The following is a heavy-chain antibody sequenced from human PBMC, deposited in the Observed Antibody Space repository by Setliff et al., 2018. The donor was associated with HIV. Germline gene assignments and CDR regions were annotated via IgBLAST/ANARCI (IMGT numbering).Heavy chain of an antibody. CDR3: VMFSSSSG. CDR2: INNDTTTT. V-gene: IGHV3-74*01. CDR1: GFTFSRYW. D-gene: IGHD6-6*01. Sequence: LRLSCAASGFTFSRYWMHWARQAPGQGLVWVSGINNDTTTTTYADSVKGRFSISRDNAKNTLYLQMNGLRGEDTAVYYCVMFSSSSGWGQGTQVTVS. J-gene: IGHJ4*02.